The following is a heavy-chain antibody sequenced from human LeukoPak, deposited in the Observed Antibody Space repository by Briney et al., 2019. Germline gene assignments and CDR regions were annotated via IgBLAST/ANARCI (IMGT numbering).Heavy chain of an antibody. V-gene: IGHV4-59*01. J-gene: IGHJ4*02. CDR3: ARGRWRIDY. D-gene: IGHD4-23*01. Sequence: SETLSLTCTVSGGAISPYYWTWIRQPPGTGLEWIGYIYYSGSTNYNPSLKSRVTISVDTSKNQFSLKLTSVTAADTAVYYCARGRWRIDYWGQGTLVTVSS. CDR2: IYYSGST. CDR1: GGAISPYY.